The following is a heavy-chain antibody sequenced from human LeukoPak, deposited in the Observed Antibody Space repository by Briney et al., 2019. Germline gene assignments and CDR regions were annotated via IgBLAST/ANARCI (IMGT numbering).Heavy chain of an antibody. V-gene: IGHV4-59*01. J-gene: IGHJ4*02. D-gene: IGHD2-21*01. CDR1: GGSISSYY. CDR2: IYYSGST. Sequence: PSETLSLTCTVSGGSISSYYWSWIRQPPGKGLEWIGYIYYSGSTNYNPSLKSRVTISVDTSKNQFSLKLSPVTAADTAVYYCARVRGSIGPSYFDYWGQGTLVTVSS. CDR3: ARVRGSIGPSYFDY.